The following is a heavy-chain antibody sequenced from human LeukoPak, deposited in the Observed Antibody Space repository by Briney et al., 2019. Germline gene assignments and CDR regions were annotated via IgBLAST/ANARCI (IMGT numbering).Heavy chain of an antibody. D-gene: IGHD3-10*01. Sequence: PSQTLSLTCAISGDSVSSNSVTWHWLRQSPSRGLEWLGRTYYRSKWYNDYAVSVKSRITINPDTSKNQFSLQLHSVTPDDTAVYYCARITGGLTFDYWGQGTLVTVSS. J-gene: IGHJ4*02. CDR1: GDSVSSNSVT. CDR2: TYYRSKWYN. CDR3: ARITGGLTFDY. V-gene: IGHV6-1*01.